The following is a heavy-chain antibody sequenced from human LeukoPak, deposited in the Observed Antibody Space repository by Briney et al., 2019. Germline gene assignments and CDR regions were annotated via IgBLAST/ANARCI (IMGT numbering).Heavy chain of an antibody. CDR1: GGSISSGGYY. J-gene: IGHJ4*02. V-gene: IGHV4-31*03. D-gene: IGHD3-9*01. CDR3: ARGGSYDLLTGYQYYFAY. Sequence: SETLSLTCTVSGGSISSGGYYWSWIRQHPGKGLEWLGYIYYSGSTYYNPSLKSRVTISVDTSKNQFSLKLSSVTAADTAVYYCARGGSYDLLTGYQYYFAYWGQGTLVTVSS. CDR2: IYYSGST.